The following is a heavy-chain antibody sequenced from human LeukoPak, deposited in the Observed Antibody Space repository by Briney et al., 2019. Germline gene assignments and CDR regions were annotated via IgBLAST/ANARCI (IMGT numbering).Heavy chain of an antibody. CDR2: FSCSGST. CDR3: ARDWNRYAY. V-gene: IGHV4-39*07. CDR1: GGSISSCTCS. D-gene: IGHD1-1*01. J-gene: IGHJ4*02. Sequence: TLSLTCSVSGGSISSCTCSWGWIRQPPGKGLEWIGSFSCSGSTYYNPSLKSRVTISVDTSKSQFSLYMDSVTAADTAVYYCARDWNRYAYWGQGTLVTVSS.